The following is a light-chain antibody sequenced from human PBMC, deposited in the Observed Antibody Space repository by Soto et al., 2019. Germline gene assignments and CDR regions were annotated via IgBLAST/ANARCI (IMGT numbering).Light chain of an antibody. CDR3: SSYTSSSTYV. J-gene: IGLJ1*01. CDR1: NSDVGGYNY. CDR2: DVS. Sequence: ALTQPASVSGSPGQSITISCTGTNSDVGGYNYVSWYQQHPSKAPKLMIYDVSNRPSGVSNRFSGSKSGNTASLTISGLQAEDEADYYCSSYTSSSTYVFGTGTKVTVL. V-gene: IGLV2-14*03.